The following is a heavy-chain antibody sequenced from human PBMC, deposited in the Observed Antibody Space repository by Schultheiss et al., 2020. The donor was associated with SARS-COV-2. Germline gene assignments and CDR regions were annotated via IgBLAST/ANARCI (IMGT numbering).Heavy chain of an antibody. CDR1: GFTFSSSW. CDR2: ISSSSSTI. Sequence: GGSLRLSCAASGFTFSSSWMLWVCQAPGKGLEWVSYISSSSSTIYYADSVKGRFTISRDNSKNTLYLQMNSLKPEDTAVYYCARTEDYDFWSGYFARNYYYGMDVWGQGTTVTVSS. D-gene: IGHD3-3*01. V-gene: IGHV3-48*01. J-gene: IGHJ6*02. CDR3: ARTEDYDFWSGYFARNYYYGMDV.